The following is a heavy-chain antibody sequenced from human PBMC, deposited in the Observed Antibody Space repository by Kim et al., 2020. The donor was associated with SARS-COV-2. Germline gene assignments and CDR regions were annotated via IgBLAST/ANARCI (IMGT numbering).Heavy chain of an antibody. V-gene: IGHV4-39*01. D-gene: IGHD6-13*01. J-gene: IGHJ4*02. CDR3: ARQGRGTRSSPIYYFDY. Sequence: LKRRVNISGDTSKNQFSLKLSSVTAADTAVYYCARQGRGTRSSPIYYFDYWGQGTLVTVSS.